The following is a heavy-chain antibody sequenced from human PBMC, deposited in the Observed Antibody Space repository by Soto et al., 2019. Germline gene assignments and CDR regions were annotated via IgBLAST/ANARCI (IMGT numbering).Heavy chain of an antibody. CDR3: ARDFEDPFGWWCER. D-gene: IGHD6-19*01. V-gene: IGHV1-69*13. CDR2: IIPIVGTA. Sequence: SVKVSGKASGGTFSSYAISWVRQAPGQGLEWMGGIIPIVGTANYAQKFQGRVTITADESTSTAYMELSSLRSEDTAVYYCARDFEDPFGWWCERWGQGTMVIVSS. J-gene: IGHJ5*02. CDR1: GGTFSSYA.